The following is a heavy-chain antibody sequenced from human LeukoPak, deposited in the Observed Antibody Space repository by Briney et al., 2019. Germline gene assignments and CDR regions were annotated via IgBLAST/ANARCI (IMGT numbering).Heavy chain of an antibody. V-gene: IGHV3-23*01. CDR3: AKRASALAGFQYFDS. D-gene: IGHD6-19*01. CDR1: GFTFRSYD. CDR2: ITGSGGST. J-gene: IGHJ4*02. Sequence: PGGSLRLSCAASGFTFRSYDMSWVRQAPGKGLEWVSGITGSGGSTYYADSVKGRFTISRDNSKNTLYLQMNILRAEDTAIYYCAKRASALAGFQYFDSWGQGTLVSASS.